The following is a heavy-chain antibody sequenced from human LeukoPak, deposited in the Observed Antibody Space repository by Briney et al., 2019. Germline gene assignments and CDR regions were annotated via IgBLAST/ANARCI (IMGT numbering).Heavy chain of an antibody. CDR2: INHSGST. J-gene: IGHJ4*02. CDR3: ARGRNGGDIVVVVAATHLDY. V-gene: IGHV4-34*01. CDR1: GGSFSGYY. D-gene: IGHD2-15*01. Sequence: SETLSLTCAVYGGSFSGYYWSWIRQPPGKGLEWIGEINHSGSTNYNPSLKSRVTISVDTFKNQFSLKLSSVTAADTAVYYCARGRNGGDIVVVVAATHLDYWGQGTLVTVSS.